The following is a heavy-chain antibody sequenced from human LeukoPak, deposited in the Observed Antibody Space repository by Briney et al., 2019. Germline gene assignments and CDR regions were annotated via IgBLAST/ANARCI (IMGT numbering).Heavy chain of an antibody. CDR1: GYTFTSCF. Sequence: ASVKVSCKASGYTFTSCFIHWVRQAPGQGLEWMGVINPSGGSTSYAQKFQGRVTMTRDTSTSTVYMELSSLRFEDTAVYYCARGPYSGDWHFDFWGEGTLVTVSS. CDR3: ARGPYSGDWHFDF. CDR2: INPSGGST. J-gene: IGHJ4*02. D-gene: IGHD6-19*01. V-gene: IGHV1-46*01.